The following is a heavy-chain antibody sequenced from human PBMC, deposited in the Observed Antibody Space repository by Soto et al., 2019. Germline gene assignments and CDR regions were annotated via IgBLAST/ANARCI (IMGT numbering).Heavy chain of an antibody. CDR1: GFPFSDYY. Sequence: QVQLVESGGDLVKPGGSLRLSCAASGFPFSDYYMSWIRQAPGKGLEWVASIGSSSSYTNYADSVKGRFTISRDNAKNSLYLQRNRLRAEDTDVYYCARRRPAGYYNYWGQGTLVTVSA. CDR3: ARRRPAGYYNY. CDR2: IGSSSSYT. D-gene: IGHD3-22*01. V-gene: IGHV3-11*05. J-gene: IGHJ4*02.